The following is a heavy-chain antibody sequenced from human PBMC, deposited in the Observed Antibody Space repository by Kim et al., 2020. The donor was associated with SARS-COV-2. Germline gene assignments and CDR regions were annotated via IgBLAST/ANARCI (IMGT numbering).Heavy chain of an antibody. CDR1: GGTFSSYA. Sequence: SVKVSCKASGGTFSSYAISWVRQAPGQGLEWMGGIIPIFGTANYAQKFQGRVTITADESTSTAYMELSSLRSEDTAVYYCARFRDGYNPERYYFDYWGQGTLVTVSS. D-gene: IGHD5-12*01. V-gene: IGHV1-69*13. J-gene: IGHJ4*02. CDR3: ARFRDGYNPERYYFDY. CDR2: IIPIFGTA.